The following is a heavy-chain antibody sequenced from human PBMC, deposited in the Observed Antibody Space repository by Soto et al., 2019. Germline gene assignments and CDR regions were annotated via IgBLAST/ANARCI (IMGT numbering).Heavy chain of an antibody. V-gene: IGHV4-39*01. D-gene: IGHD2-2*01. J-gene: IGHJ5*02. CDR2: IYYSGST. CDR3: ARQGYCSSTSCYFPNWFDP. CDR1: GGSISSSSYY. Sequence: SETLSLTCTVSGGSISSSSYYWGWIRQPPGKGLEWIGSIYYSGSTYYNPSLKSQVTISVDTSKNQFTMKLSSVTAADTAVYYCARQGYCSSTSCYFPNWFDPWGQGTLVTVSS.